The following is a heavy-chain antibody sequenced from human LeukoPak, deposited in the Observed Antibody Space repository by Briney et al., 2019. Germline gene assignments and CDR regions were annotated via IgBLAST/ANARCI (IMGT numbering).Heavy chain of an antibody. Sequence: GSLRLSCAASGFSFSIYSMICVRQAPGKGLEWVSSVSGTSEYIYYADSVRGRFTISRDNAKNTVYLQMNSLRAEDTAVYYCARWYSSGWYSDYWGQGTLVTVSS. J-gene: IGHJ4*02. V-gene: IGHV3-21*06. CDR3: ARWYSSGWYSDY. D-gene: IGHD6-19*01. CDR1: GFSFSIYS. CDR2: VSGTSEYI.